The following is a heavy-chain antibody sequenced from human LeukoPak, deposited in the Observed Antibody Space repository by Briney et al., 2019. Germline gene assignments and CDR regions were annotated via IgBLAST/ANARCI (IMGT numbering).Heavy chain of an antibody. CDR1: GGSFSGHY. J-gene: IGHJ4*02. CDR3: VGYYYGSGSYHNYPNFDY. V-gene: IGHV4-34*01. CDR2: INHRGST. Sequence: SETLSLTCAVYGGSFSGHYGSWIRQPPGKGLELIGEINHRGSTNYHPSLKSRVTISGDTSKNQFSLKLSSVTAADTAVYYCVGYYYGSGSYHNYPNFDYWGQGTLVTVSS. D-gene: IGHD3-10*01.